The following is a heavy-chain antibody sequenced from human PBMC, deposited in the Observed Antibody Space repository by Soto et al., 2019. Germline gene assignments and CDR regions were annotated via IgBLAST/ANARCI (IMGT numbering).Heavy chain of an antibody. CDR2: IYPADSDT. J-gene: IGHJ4*02. V-gene: IGHV5-51*01. CDR3: ASPIGYNQYFDY. D-gene: IGHD6-25*01. CDR1: GYSFTNNW. Sequence: HGESLKISCKGSGYSFTNNWIGWVRQMPGKGLEWMGIIYPADSDTRYSPSFQGQVTISADRSISTAYLQWSSLKDSDTAMYYCASPIGYNQYFDYWGQGTLVTVSP.